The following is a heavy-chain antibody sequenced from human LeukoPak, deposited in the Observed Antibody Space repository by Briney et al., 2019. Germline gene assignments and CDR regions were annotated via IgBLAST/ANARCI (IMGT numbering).Heavy chain of an antibody. CDR1: GGSFSGYY. Sequence: SETLSLTCAVYGGSFSGYYWSWIRQPPGKGLEWIGEINHSGSTNYNPSLKSRVTISVDTSKNQFSLKLSPVTAAGTAVYYCARGPPLGDYDSSGYPNGDPDYWGQGTLVTVSS. CDR3: ARGPPLGDYDSSGYPNGDPDY. D-gene: IGHD3-22*01. CDR2: INHSGST. V-gene: IGHV4-34*01. J-gene: IGHJ4*02.